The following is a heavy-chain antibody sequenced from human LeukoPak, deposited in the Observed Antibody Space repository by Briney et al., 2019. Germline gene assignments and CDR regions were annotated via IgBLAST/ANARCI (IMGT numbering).Heavy chain of an antibody. Sequence: GGSLRLPLEAFGFPFSSYGIHWVGPAPGKGLEGVGVISNTGSNTYYAHSVKGRFTVSRDNSKNTVYLQRNSLRTEDTAVYYCAKWESGYYFDYWGQGTLVTVPS. CDR3: AKWESGYYFDY. CDR2: ISNTGSNT. D-gene: IGHD5-12*01. V-gene: IGHV3-30*18. CDR1: GFPFSSYG. J-gene: IGHJ4*02.